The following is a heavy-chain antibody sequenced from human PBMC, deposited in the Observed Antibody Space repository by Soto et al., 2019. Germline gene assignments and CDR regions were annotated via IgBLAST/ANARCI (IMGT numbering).Heavy chain of an antibody. D-gene: IGHD4-17*01. CDR1: GFTFSSYG. CDR3: ARETFICDYDPNENAFDI. CDR2: IWYDGSNK. J-gene: IGHJ3*02. V-gene: IGHV3-33*01. Sequence: QVQLVESGGGVVQPGRSLRLSCAASGFTFSSYGMHWVRQAPGKGLEWVAVIWYDGSNKYYADSVKGRFTISRDNSKNTLYLQMNSLRAEDTAVYYCARETFICDYDPNENAFDIWGQGTMVTVSS.